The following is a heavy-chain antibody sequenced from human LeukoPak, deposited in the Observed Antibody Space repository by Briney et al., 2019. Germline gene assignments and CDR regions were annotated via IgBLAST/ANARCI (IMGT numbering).Heavy chain of an antibody. Sequence: ASVKVSCKASGYTFNSYDISWVRQAPGQGLEWMAWINPNSGGTNSAQKFQGRVTMTRDTSISTAYMELSSLRSDDTAVYYCASALIAVDGTSYDSWGQGTLVTVSS. CDR1: GYTFNSYD. CDR2: INPNSGGT. CDR3: ASALIAVDGTSYDS. D-gene: IGHD6-19*01. V-gene: IGHV1-2*02. J-gene: IGHJ4*02.